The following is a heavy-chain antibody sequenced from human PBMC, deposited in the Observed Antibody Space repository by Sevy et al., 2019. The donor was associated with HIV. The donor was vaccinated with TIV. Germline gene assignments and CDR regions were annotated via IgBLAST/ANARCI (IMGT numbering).Heavy chain of an antibody. J-gene: IGHJ4*02. CDR2: IWYDGTNK. CDR3: ARESLAVAGIGYYFNY. CDR1: GFSISGYG. D-gene: IGHD6-19*01. V-gene: IGHV3-33*01. Sequence: GGSLRLSCTASGFSISGYGMHWVRQVPGKGLEWVAIIWYDGTNKDYTDSVKGRFTITIDNSKNTLYLQMNSLRVEDTAVYYCARESLAVAGIGYYFNYWGQGTLVTVSS.